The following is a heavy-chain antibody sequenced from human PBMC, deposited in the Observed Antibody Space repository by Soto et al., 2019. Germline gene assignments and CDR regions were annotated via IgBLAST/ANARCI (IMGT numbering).Heavy chain of an antibody. V-gene: IGHV3-23*01. D-gene: IGHD3-10*01. CDR1: GFTFSNYA. Sequence: EVQLLESGGGLVQPGGSLRLSCAASGFTFSNYAMTWVRQAPGKGLEWVSTMSGTAGNTYYADYVKGRFTISRDNSKNTLYLQMNSLRAEDTAVYYCAKKYYFGSGSYVFYFDYWGQGTLVTVSS. CDR3: AKKYYFGSGSYVFYFDY. J-gene: IGHJ4*02. CDR2: MSGTAGNT.